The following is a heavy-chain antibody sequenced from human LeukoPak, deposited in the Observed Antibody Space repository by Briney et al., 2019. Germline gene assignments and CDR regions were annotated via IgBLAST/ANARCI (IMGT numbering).Heavy chain of an antibody. V-gene: IGHV4-59*08. Sequence: SETLSLTCTVSGGSISSYYWSWIRQPPGRGLEWIGYIYYSGSTNYNPSLKSRVTISVDTSKNQFSLKLSSVTAADTAVYYCARQRRVRGAKEVYYYYYYYMDVWGKGTTVTISS. J-gene: IGHJ6*03. D-gene: IGHD3-10*01. CDR2: IYYSGST. CDR1: GGSISSYY. CDR3: ARQRRVRGAKEVYYYYYYYMDV.